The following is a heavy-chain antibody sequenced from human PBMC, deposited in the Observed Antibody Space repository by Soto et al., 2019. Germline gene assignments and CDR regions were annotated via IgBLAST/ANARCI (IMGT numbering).Heavy chain of an antibody. CDR1: GFPFSKYS. J-gene: IGHJ6*02. CDR3: ARDHSSSWYGEYYYYGMDV. Sequence: VQLVESGGGVVQPGRSLRLSCAASGFPFSKYSMHWVRQAPGKGLEWVALIWYDGGNKYYADSVRGRFTISRDNSKDTLYLQINSLRAEDTAVYFCARDHSSSWYGEYYYYGMDVWGQGTTVTVSS. V-gene: IGHV3-33*01. CDR2: IWYDGGNK. D-gene: IGHD6-13*01.